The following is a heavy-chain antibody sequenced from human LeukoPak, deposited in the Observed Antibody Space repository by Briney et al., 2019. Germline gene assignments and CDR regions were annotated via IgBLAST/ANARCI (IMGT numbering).Heavy chain of an antibody. CDR2: IIPMFGTA. CDR1: GGTFRSYA. D-gene: IGHD3-10*01. CDR3: ARLRWGSGSFFNFDY. Sequence: ASVKVSCKASGGTFRSYAINWVRQAPGQGLEWMGGIIPMFGTANHAQKFQGRVTITADESTSTAYMELSRLRSDDTAVYYCARLRWGSGSFFNFDYWGQGTLVTVSS. V-gene: IGHV1-69*13. J-gene: IGHJ4*02.